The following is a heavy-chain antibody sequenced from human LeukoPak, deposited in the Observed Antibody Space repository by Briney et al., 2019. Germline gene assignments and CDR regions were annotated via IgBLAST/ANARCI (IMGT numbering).Heavy chain of an antibody. V-gene: IGHV1-69*05. D-gene: IGHD6-19*01. J-gene: IGHJ4*02. Sequence: SVKVSCKASGGTFNSYAISWVRQAPGQGLEWMGRIIPIFGTANYAQKFQGRVTITTDESTSTAYMELSSLSSEDTAVYYCARIAVAGNRDDYWGQGTLVTVSS. CDR1: GGTFNSYA. CDR2: IIPIFGTA. CDR3: ARIAVAGNRDDY.